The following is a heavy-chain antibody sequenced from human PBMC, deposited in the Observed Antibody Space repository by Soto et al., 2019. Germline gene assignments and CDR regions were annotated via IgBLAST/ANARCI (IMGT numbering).Heavy chain of an antibody. J-gene: IGHJ3*02. CDR1: GGSISSGGHY. Sequence: SETLSLTCTVSGGSISSGGHYWSWIRQHPGKGLEWIGYIYYSGSTYYNPSLKSRVTISVDTSKNQFSLKLSSVTAADTAVYYCARDSARGGYYDSSGYYRDAFDIWGQGTMVTVSS. D-gene: IGHD3-22*01. CDR3: ARDSARGGYYDSSGYYRDAFDI. CDR2: IYYSGST. V-gene: IGHV4-31*03.